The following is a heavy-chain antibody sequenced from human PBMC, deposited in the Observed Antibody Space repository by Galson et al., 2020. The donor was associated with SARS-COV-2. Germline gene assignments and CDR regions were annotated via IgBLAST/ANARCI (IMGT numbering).Heavy chain of an antibody. Sequence: ETSETLSLTCTVSGGSISSSSYYWGWIRQPPGKGLEWIGSIYYSGSTYYNPSLKSRVTISVDTSKNQFSLKLSSVTAADTAVYYCASMTTVTPYWGQGTLVTVSS. CDR1: GGSISSSSYY. D-gene: IGHD4-17*01. CDR2: IYYSGST. J-gene: IGHJ4*02. V-gene: IGHV4-39*01. CDR3: ASMTTVTPY.